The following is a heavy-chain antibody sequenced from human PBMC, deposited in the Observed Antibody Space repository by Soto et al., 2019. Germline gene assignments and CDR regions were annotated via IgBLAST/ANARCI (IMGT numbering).Heavy chain of an antibody. CDR2: INHSGST. J-gene: IGHJ4*02. Sequence: QVQLQQWGAGLLKPSETLSLTCAVYGGSFSGYYWSWIRQPPGKGLEWIGEINHSGSTNYNPSLKSGVTIAVDTSKKQLPLKLSSVTAADTAVYYCARGGYSGYDYGCLDYWGQETLVTVSS. CDR1: GGSFSGYY. CDR3: ARGGYSGYDYGCLDY. V-gene: IGHV4-34*01. D-gene: IGHD5-12*01.